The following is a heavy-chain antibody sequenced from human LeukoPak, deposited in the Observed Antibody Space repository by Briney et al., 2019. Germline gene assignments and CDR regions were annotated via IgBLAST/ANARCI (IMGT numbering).Heavy chain of an antibody. CDR2: IYSGGIT. J-gene: IGHJ4*02. D-gene: IGHD2-21*01. CDR1: GFTVSNNY. V-gene: IGHV3-53*01. Sequence: GGSLRLSCAASGFTVSNNYMSWVRQAPGKGLEWASVIYSGGITYYADSVKGRFTISRDNSKNTLFLQMDSLRAEDTAVYYCITPLPYSAQGGQGTLVTVSS. CDR3: ITPLPYSAQ.